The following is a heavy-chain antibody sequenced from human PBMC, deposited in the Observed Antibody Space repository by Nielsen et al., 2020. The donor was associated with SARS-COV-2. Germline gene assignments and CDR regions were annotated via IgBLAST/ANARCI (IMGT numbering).Heavy chain of an antibody. V-gene: IGHV3-11*03. CDR3: AKSGYCNGGICYSTEYFQD. CDR2: ISSSGSYT. D-gene: IGHD2-15*01. J-gene: IGHJ1*01. Sequence: GGSLRLSCAASGLMVSDSYMSCIRQTPGKGLEWNSYISSSGSYTTYADSLKGRFTISTDNAKNSLYLQMNSLRVDDTAVYYCAKSGYCNGGICYSTEYFQDWGQGTLVTVSS. CDR1: GLMVSDSY.